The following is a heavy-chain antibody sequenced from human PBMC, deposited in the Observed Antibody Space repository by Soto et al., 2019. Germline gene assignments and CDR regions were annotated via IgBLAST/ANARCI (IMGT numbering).Heavy chain of an antibody. Sequence: QVQLVESGGGVVQPGRSLRLSCATSGFTFSNYGMHWVRQAPGKGLEWVAVIWYDGSNKYYADSVKGRFTISRDNSKNTLYRQMNSLRAEDTAVYYCARGYSSGSMTLDYWGQGTLVTVSS. J-gene: IGHJ4*02. CDR1: GFTFSNYG. D-gene: IGHD3-22*01. CDR3: ARGYSSGSMTLDY. CDR2: IWYDGSNK. V-gene: IGHV3-33*01.